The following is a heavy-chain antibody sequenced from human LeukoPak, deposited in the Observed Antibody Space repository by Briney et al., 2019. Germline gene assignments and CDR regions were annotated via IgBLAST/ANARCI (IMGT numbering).Heavy chain of an antibody. CDR1: GYSFTSYW. D-gene: IGHD6-13*01. CDR2: IYPVDSDT. CDR3: ARPAAGSAFDI. J-gene: IGHJ3*02. V-gene: IGHV5-51*01. Sequence: GESLKISCKGSGYSFTSYWIGWVRQMPGKGLEWMGIIYPVDSDTRYSPSFQGQVTISADKSISPPYLQWSSLKASDTAMYYCARPAAGSAFDIWGQGTMVTVSS.